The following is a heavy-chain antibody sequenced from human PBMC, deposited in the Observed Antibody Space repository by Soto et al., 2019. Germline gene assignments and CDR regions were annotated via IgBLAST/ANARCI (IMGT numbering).Heavy chain of an antibody. CDR2: IYWDDDK. D-gene: IGHD3-3*01. Sequence: QITLNESGPTVVKPTETLTLTCTFSGFSLTTSGVGVGWVRQSPGKAPQWLAFIYWDDDKRDSTSLKSRLTFTNDTSKNQVVLTMANADPADTATYYCAHRVLRAVFGLVTTTAIYFDFWGQGTPVVVSS. V-gene: IGHV2-5*02. CDR3: AHRVLRAVFGLVTTTAIYFDF. J-gene: IGHJ4*02. CDR1: GFSLTTSGVG.